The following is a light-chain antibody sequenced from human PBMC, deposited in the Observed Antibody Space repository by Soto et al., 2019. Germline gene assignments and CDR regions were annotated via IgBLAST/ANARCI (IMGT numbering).Light chain of an antibody. CDR2: DAS. CDR1: QSVSSY. J-gene: IGKJ4*01. CDR3: QQRSNWPRLT. Sequence: EIVLTQSPATLSLSPGERATLSCRASQSVSSYLAWYQQKPGQAPRLLIYDASNRATGIQARFSGSGSGTDVDLTISSLEPEDLAVYFCQQRSNWPRLTFGGGTKVEIK. V-gene: IGKV3-11*01.